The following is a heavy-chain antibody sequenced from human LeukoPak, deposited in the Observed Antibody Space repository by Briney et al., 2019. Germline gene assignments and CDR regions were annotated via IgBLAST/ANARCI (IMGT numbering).Heavy chain of an antibody. J-gene: IGHJ4*02. CDR3: ARGRVEMATIDFDY. V-gene: IGHV4-4*07. CDR2: LFSSGTT. CDR1: GGSINSYY. D-gene: IGHD5-24*01. Sequence: SETLSLTCSVSGGSINSYYWSWIRQPAGKGLEWIGRLFSSGTTNYNPSLKSRVTISVDTSKNQFSLKLSSVTAADTAMYYCARGRVEMATIDFDYWGQGTLVTVSS.